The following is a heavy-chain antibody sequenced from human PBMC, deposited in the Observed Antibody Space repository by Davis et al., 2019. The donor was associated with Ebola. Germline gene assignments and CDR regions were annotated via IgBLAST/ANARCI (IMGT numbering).Heavy chain of an antibody. V-gene: IGHV4-34*01. CDR2: INHSGST. J-gene: IGHJ4*02. CDR1: GGSFSGYY. CDR3: ARGRDFWRN. Sequence: SETLSLTCAVYGGSFSGYYWSWIRQPPGKGLEWIGEINHSGSTNYNPSLKSRVTISVDASKNQFSLKLSSVTAADTAVYYCARGRDFWRNWGQGTLVTVSS. D-gene: IGHD3-3*01.